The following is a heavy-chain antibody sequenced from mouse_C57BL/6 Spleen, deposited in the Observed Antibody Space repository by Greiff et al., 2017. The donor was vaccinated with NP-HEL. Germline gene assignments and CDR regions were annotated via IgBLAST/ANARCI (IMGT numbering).Heavy chain of an antibody. CDR3: ARSEGYYSNYFDY. D-gene: IGHD2-5*01. CDR2: IDPSDSYT. V-gene: IGHV1-50*01. Sequence: VQLQQSGAELVKPGASVKLSCKASGYTFTSYWMQWVKQRPGQGLEWIGEIDPSDSYTNYNQKFKGKAILTVDTSSSTAYMQPSSLTSEDSAVYYCARSEGYYSNYFDYWGQGTTLTVAS. J-gene: IGHJ2*01. CDR1: GYTFTSYW.